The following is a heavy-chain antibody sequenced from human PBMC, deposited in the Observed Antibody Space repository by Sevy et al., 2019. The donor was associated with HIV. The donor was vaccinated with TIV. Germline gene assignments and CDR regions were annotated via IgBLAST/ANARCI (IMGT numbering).Heavy chain of an antibody. D-gene: IGHD3-16*01. Sequence: GGSLRLSCEASGFTFNNFPIHWVRQAPGKRLEWVAVVSFDGGSKYYADSVRGRFTVSRDNSKNTVYLQLNSLRAEDTAVYYCVRERARSITFDIWGQGTLVTVSS. CDR2: VSFDGGSK. V-gene: IGHV3-30-3*01. J-gene: IGHJ3*02. CDR3: VRERARSITFDI. CDR1: GFTFNNFP.